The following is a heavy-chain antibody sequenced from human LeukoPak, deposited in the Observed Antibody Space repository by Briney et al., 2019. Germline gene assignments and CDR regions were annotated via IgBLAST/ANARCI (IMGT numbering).Heavy chain of an antibody. CDR3: ARNKWELLAFDI. V-gene: IGHV5-51*01. CDR1: GYSFTSYW. Sequence: GESLKISCKGSGYSFTSYWIGWVSQMPGKRLEWMGIIYPGDSDTSYSPSFQGQVTISADKSISTAYLQWGSLKASDTAMYYCARNKWELLAFDIWGQGTMVTVSS. CDR2: IYPGDSDT. J-gene: IGHJ3*02. D-gene: IGHD1-26*01.